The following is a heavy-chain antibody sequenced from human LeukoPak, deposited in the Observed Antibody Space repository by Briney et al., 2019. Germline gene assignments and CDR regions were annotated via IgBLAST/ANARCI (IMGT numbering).Heavy chain of an antibody. J-gene: IGHJ6*02. Sequence: PSETLSLTCTVSGGSISSYYWNWLRQPAGEGLEWIGRISTTGSTYYNPSLKSRVTISVDTSKNQFSLKLSSVTAADTAVYYCARGLWFGELFPAGLAGMDVWGQGTTVTVSS. V-gene: IGHV4-4*07. CDR3: ARGLWFGELFPAGLAGMDV. D-gene: IGHD3-10*01. CDR2: ISTTGST. CDR1: GGSISSYY.